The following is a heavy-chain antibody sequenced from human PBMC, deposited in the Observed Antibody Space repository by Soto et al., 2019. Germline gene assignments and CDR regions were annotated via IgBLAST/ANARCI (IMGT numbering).Heavy chain of an antibody. J-gene: IGHJ6*02. Sequence: ASVKVSCKVSGYTLTELSMHWVRQAPGKGLEWMGGFDPEDGETIYAQKFQGRVTMTEDTSTDTAYMELSSLRSEDTAVYYCATDPAAWSGLDYYYGMDVWGQGTTVTVSS. CDR1: GYTLTELS. V-gene: IGHV1-24*01. CDR3: ATDPAAWSGLDYYYGMDV. D-gene: IGHD3-3*01. CDR2: FDPEDGET.